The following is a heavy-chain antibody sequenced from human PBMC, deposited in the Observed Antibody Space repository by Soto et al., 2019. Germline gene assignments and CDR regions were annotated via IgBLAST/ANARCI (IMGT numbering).Heavy chain of an antibody. D-gene: IGHD2-15*01. CDR1: GFSFSSYS. CDR2: ISSSASHI. CDR3: ARGYTGYCSGGTCYWCDP. Sequence: EVQLVESGGGLVKPGGSLRHSCAASGFSFSSYSMNWVRQAPGQGLEWVSSISSSASHINYADSVKGRFTISRDNAKKSLYLQMNSLRAEDTAVYYCARGYTGYCSGGTCYWCDPWGQGTLVTVSS. V-gene: IGHV3-21*01. J-gene: IGHJ5*02.